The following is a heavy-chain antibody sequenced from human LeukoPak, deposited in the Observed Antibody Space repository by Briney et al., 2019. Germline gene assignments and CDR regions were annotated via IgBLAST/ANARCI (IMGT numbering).Heavy chain of an antibody. J-gene: IGHJ5*02. CDR3: ASQPLYCSSTSCYAGGWFDP. V-gene: IGHV5-51*01. D-gene: IGHD2-2*01. Sequence: GESLKISCKGSGYSFTSYWIGWVRQMPGKGLEWMGIIYPSDSDTRYSPSFQRQVTISADKSNSTAYLQWSSLKASDTAMYYCASQPLYCSSTSCYAGGWFDPWGQGTLVTVSS. CDR1: GYSFTSYW. CDR2: IYPSDSDT.